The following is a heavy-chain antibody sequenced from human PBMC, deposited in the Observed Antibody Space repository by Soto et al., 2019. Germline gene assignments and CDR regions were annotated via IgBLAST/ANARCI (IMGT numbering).Heavy chain of an antibody. CDR1: GGSFSGYY. V-gene: IGHV4-34*01. Sequence: PSETLSLTCAVYGGSFSGYYWSRIRQPPGKGLEWIGEINHSGSTNYNPSLKSRVTISVDTSKNQFSLKLSSVTAADTAVYYCARGLIWFGESGYYYYMDVWGKGTTVTVSS. D-gene: IGHD3-10*01. CDR3: ARGLIWFGESGYYYYMDV. CDR2: INHSGST. J-gene: IGHJ6*03.